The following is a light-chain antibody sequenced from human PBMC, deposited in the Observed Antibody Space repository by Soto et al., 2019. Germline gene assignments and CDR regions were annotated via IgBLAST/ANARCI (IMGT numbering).Light chain of an antibody. V-gene: IGKV1D-12*01. CDR2: AVS. J-gene: IGKJ3*01. CDR3: QQANTFPLT. Sequence: DIQMTQSPSSVSASVGDRVTITCRASQGIHNWLAWYQQKPGKAPKLLISAVSSLQSGVPSRFSGSGFGTDFTLTISSQQPEDFATYYCQQANTFPLTFGPGTKVDIK. CDR1: QGIHNW.